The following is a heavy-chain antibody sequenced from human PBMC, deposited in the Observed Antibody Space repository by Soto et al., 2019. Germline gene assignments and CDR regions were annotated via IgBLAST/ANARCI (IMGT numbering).Heavy chain of an antibody. CDR2: ISGSGGST. J-gene: IGHJ4*02. CDR1: GFTFSSYA. Sequence: GGSLRLSCAASGFTFSSYAMSWVRQAPGKGLEWVSAISGSGGSTYYADSVKGRFTISRDNSKNTLYLQMNSLRAEDTAVYYCAKDLSRGSYRRSTGGGCFDYWGQGTLVTVSS. CDR3: AKDLSRGSYRRSTGGGCFDY. V-gene: IGHV3-23*01. D-gene: IGHD5-12*01.